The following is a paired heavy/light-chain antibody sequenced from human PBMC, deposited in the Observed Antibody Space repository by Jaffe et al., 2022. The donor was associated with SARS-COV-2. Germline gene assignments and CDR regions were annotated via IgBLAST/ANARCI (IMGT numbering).Light chain of an antibody. Sequence: EIVLTQSPGTLSLSPGERATLSCRTSQSVSSSYLAWFQQKPGQAPRLLIYGASGRATGIPDRFSGSGSGTDFTLTISRLEPEDFAVYYCQQYVDSLWTFGQGTKVEIK. J-gene: IGKJ1*01. CDR2: GAS. CDR1: QSVSSSY. V-gene: IGKV3-20*01. CDR3: QQYVDSLWT.
Heavy chain of an antibody. J-gene: IGHJ4*02. CDR2: INHSGGT. Sequence: QVQLQQWGAGLLKPSETLSLTCAVYGGSFSGYYWSWIRQPPGMGLEWIGEINHSGGTNYNPSLKSRVTISVDTSKNQFSLKLSSVTAADTAVYYCARAGAPPRVPQLHMVRGPADYWGQGTRVTVSS. D-gene: IGHD3-10*01. V-gene: IGHV4-34*01. CDR3: ARAGAPPRVPQLHMVRGPADY. CDR1: GGSFSGYY.